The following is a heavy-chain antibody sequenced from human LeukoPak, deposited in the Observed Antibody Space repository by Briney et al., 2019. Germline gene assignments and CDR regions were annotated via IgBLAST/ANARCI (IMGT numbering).Heavy chain of an antibody. J-gene: IGHJ4*02. D-gene: IGHD3-10*01. CDR3: ARASAYGSGRDFDY. CDR2: IYYSGST. V-gene: IGHV4-59*01. CDR1: GGSISSYY. Sequence: PSETLSLTCTVSGGSISSYYWSWIRQPPGKGLEWIGYIYYSGSTNYNPSLKSRVTISVDTSKNQFSLKLSSVTAADTAVYYCARASAYGSGRDFDYWGQGTLVTVSS.